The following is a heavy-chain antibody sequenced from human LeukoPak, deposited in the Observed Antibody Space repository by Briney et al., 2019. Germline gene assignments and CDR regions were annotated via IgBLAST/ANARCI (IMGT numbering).Heavy chain of an antibody. CDR3: ARAKRGSGYGYYYFDS. CDR2: IYDSGST. V-gene: IGHV4-59*01. Sequence: SETLSLTCSVSGGSISTYYWSWIRQPPGKGLEWIGYIYDSGSTKYNPSLRSRVTISVDTSKNQFSLKLSSVTAADTAVYYCARAKRGSGYGYYYFDSWGQGTLVTVSS. CDR1: GGSISTYY. J-gene: IGHJ4*02. D-gene: IGHD3-3*01.